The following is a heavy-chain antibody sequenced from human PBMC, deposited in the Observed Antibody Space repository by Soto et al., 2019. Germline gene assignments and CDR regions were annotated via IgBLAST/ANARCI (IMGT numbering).Heavy chain of an antibody. CDR1: GYTFTSYG. Sequence: ASVKVSCKASGYTFTSYGISWVRQAPGQGLEWMGWISAYNGNTNYAQKLQGRVTMTTDTSTSTAYMELRSLRSDDTAVYYCARERVVAATMYYFDHSGPGPLATVSS. J-gene: IGHJ4*02. CDR2: ISAYNGNT. D-gene: IGHD2-15*01. V-gene: IGHV1-18*01. CDR3: ARERVVAATMYYFDH.